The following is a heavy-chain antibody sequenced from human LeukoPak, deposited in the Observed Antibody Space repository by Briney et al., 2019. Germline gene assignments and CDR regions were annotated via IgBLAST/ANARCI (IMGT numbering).Heavy chain of an antibody. Sequence: PSENLSLTCAVYGGSFSGYYWSWIRQPPGKGLEWIGYIYYSGSNYYHPSLKSPVTISVETSKNQCSLKMSFVSAANAAVDYCARAFVWEPPSGQYWYFDLWGRGTLVTVS. D-gene: IGHD1-26*01. CDR1: GGSFSGYY. CDR3: ARAFVWEPPSGQYWYFDL. J-gene: IGHJ2*01. CDR2: IYYSGSN. V-gene: IGHV4-30-4*08.